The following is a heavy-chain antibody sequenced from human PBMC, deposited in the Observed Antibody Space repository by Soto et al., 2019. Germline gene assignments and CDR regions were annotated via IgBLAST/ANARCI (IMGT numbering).Heavy chain of an antibody. V-gene: IGHV1-69*01. CDR1: GGTFSSNA. J-gene: IGHJ6*02. CDR3: ARARHSDGDPIRGCLDV. Sequence: QVQLVQSGAEVKKPGSSVKVSCKASGGTFSSNAISWVRQAPGQAHEWMGGIMPVFAIANYAQKFQGRVTIPADESTSTAYMDLSILRSEDTAVYYCARARHSDGDPIRGCLDVGGQGTTVTVSS. D-gene: IGHD4-17*01. CDR2: IMPVFAIA.